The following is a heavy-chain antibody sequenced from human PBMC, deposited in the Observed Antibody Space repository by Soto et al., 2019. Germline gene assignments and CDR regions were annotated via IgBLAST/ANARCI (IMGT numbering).Heavy chain of an antibody. V-gene: IGHV4-4*02. CDR3: ARDQIFGVVRTHYYYGMDV. J-gene: IGHJ6*02. CDR2: IYHSGST. D-gene: IGHD3-3*01. Sequence: QVQLQESGPGLVKPSGTLSLTCDVSGGSISSSNWWNWVRQPPGKGLEWIGEIYHSGSTNYNPSLKSRLTISVEKSKNPFSLKLSSVTAADTAVYYCARDQIFGVVRTHYYYGMDVWGQGTTVTVSS. CDR1: GGSISSSNW.